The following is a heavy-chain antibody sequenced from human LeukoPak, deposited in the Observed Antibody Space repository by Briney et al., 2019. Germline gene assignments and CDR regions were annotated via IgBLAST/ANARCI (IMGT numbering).Heavy chain of an antibody. CDR2: ISVYNGNK. Sequence: ASVKVSCKASGYTFTSYGISWVRQAPGQGVEGMGWISVYNGNKNYAQKLQGRVTMTTDPSTSPAYMELRSLRSDDTAVYYCASPYCSGGTCYAHDAFDIWGQGTMVTVSS. J-gene: IGHJ3*02. CDR3: ASPYCSGGTCYAHDAFDI. V-gene: IGHV1-18*01. D-gene: IGHD2-15*01. CDR1: GYTFTSYG.